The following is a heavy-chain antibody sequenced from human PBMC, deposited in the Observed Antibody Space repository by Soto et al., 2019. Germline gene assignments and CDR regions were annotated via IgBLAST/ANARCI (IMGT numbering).Heavy chain of an antibody. CDR1: GFTFSSYA. CDR2: ISYDGSLK. J-gene: IGHJ6*02. D-gene: IGHD1-26*01. V-gene: IGHV3-30*18. Sequence: QVQLVESGGGVVQPGRSLRLSCAASGFTFSSYAMHWVRQAPGKGLEWVTVISYDGSLKYYADSVQGRFTISRDNSENTLYLPMNSLRAEDTAVYYCAKDLVGGDSFYGMDVWGQGTTVTVSS. CDR3: AKDLVGGDSFYGMDV.